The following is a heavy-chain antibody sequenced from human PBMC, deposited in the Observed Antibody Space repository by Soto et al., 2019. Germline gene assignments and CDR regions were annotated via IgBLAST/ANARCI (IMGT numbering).Heavy chain of an antibody. CDR3: ARGRAYGSGSYYYYYGMDV. CDR1: GVSVNSGDYY. Sequence: SETLSLTCTVSGVSVNSGDYYWSWIRQPPGKGLEWIGYFYYSGITNYNPSLKSRVTISADTSKNQFSLKLRSVTAADTAVYYCARGRAYGSGSYYYYYGMDVWGQGTTVTVSS. CDR2: FYYSGIT. J-gene: IGHJ6*02. D-gene: IGHD3-10*01. V-gene: IGHV4-61*08.